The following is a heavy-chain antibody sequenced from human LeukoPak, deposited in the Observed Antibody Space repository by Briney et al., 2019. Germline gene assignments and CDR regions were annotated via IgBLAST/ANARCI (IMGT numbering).Heavy chain of an antibody. Sequence: GGSLRLSCAASRFTFSSYSMSWVRQAPGKGLEWVSSISSGSGYIYYADSVKGRFAISRDNAKNSLYLQMNSLRAEDTAVYYCARDYQLGRAWFDPWGQGTLVTVSS. J-gene: IGHJ5*02. D-gene: IGHD5-24*01. CDR1: RFTFSSYS. V-gene: IGHV3-21*01. CDR3: ARDYQLGRAWFDP. CDR2: ISSGSGYI.